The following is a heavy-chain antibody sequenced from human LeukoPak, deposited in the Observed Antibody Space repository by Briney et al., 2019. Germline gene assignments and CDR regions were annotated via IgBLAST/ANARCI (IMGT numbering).Heavy chain of an antibody. CDR2: INHSGST. J-gene: IGHJ5*02. CDR3: ARGLRYDSS. V-gene: IGHV4-34*01. CDR1: GGSLSGYY. Sequence: PSETLSLTCAVYGGSLSGYYWSWIRQPPGKGLEWIGEINHSGSTNYNPSLKSRVTISVDTSKNQFSLKLSSVTAADTAVYYCARGLRYDSSWGQGTLVTVSS. D-gene: IGHD3-22*01.